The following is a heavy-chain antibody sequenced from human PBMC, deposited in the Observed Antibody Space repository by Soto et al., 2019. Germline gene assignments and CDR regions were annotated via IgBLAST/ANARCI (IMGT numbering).Heavy chain of an antibody. CDR3: ATRLLFVDHAYMDV. D-gene: IGHD2-21*01. CDR2: IIPSQGRA. J-gene: IGHJ6*03. Sequence: QVQLVQSGAEVKKPGSSVKVSCEASGGSFISYTFTWVRQAPGPGLGWMGRIIPSQGRANYALQLQNRVTITADRSTKTVYMALRSMRPEDTAVYYCATRLLFVDHAYMDVWGKGTTVTVSS. V-gene: IGHV1-69*02. CDR1: GGSFISYT.